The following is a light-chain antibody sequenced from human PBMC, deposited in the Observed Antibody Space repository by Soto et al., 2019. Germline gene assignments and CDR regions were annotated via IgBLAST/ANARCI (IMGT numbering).Light chain of an antibody. Sequence: EIVLTQSPGPLSLSPGERATLSCRASQSISSSYLAWYQQKPGQAPRLLIYGASSRATGIPDRFSGSGSGTDFTLTISRLEPEDFGVYYCQQYGRTFGQGTKVEIK. J-gene: IGKJ1*01. CDR3: QQYGRT. V-gene: IGKV3-20*01. CDR2: GAS. CDR1: QSISSSY.